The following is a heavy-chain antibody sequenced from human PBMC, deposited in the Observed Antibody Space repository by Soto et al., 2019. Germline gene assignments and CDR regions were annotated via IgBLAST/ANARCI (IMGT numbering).Heavy chain of an antibody. Sequence: QVQLVESGGGVVQPGRSLRLSCAASGLTFSSYAMHWVRQAPGKGLEWVAVISYDGSNKYYADSVKGRFTISRDNSKNTLYLQLNSLRAEDTAVYYCARDKRDLRFLEWSYYFDSWGQGTLVTVSS. CDR2: ISYDGSNK. CDR1: GLTFSSYA. D-gene: IGHD3-3*01. CDR3: ARDKRDLRFLEWSYYFDS. J-gene: IGHJ4*02. V-gene: IGHV3-30-3*01.